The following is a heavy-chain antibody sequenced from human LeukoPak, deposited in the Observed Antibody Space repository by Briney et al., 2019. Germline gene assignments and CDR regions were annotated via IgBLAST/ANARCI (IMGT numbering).Heavy chain of an antibody. CDR2: ISYDGSNI. CDR1: GFTFSSYA. Sequence: PGGSLRLSCAASGFTFSSYAMHWVRQVPGKGLEWVAVISYDGSNIYYVDSVKGRFTTSRDNSKNTLYLQMNGLRAEDTAVYYCAKNPQNWGQGTLVTVSS. J-gene: IGHJ4*02. CDR3: AKNPQN. V-gene: IGHV3-30*18.